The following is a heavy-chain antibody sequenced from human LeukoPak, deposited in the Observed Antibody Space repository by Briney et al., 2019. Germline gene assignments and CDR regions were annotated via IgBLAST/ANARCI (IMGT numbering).Heavy chain of an antibody. Sequence: SQTLSLTCTVSGGSISSSSYYWGWIRQPPGKGLEWIGSIYYSGSTYYNPSLKSRVTISVDTSKNQFSLKLSSVTAADTAVYYCASQDYSYGYGFDYWGQGTLVTVSS. J-gene: IGHJ4*02. CDR3: ASQDYSYGYGFDY. V-gene: IGHV4-39*07. CDR1: GGSISSSSYY. D-gene: IGHD5-18*01. CDR2: IYYSGST.